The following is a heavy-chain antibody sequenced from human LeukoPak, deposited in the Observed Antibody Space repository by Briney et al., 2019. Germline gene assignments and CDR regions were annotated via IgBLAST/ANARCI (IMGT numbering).Heavy chain of an antibody. CDR2: IKQDGSEK. Sequence: GGSLRLSCAASGFTFSSYWMSWVRQAPGKGLEWVANIKQDGSEKYYVDSVKGRFTISRDNAKNSLYVQMNALRAEDTAVYYCAREGSDWNYYYYMDVWGKGTTVTISS. D-gene: IGHD6-19*01. J-gene: IGHJ6*03. CDR1: GFTFSSYW. CDR3: AREGSDWNYYYYMDV. V-gene: IGHV3-7*01.